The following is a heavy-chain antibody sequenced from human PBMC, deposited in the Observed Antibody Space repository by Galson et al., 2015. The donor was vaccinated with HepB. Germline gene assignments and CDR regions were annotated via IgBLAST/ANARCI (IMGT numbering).Heavy chain of an antibody. D-gene: IGHD2-15*01. CDR3: ARRGYCSGGHCYYAFNI. Sequence: QSGAEVKKPGESLKISCKGSGYSFTSYWIGWVRQMPGKGLEWMGIIYPGDSDTRYSPSFQGRVTISVDKSISTAYLQWSSLKASDTAIYYCARRGYCSGGHCYYAFNIWGQGTMVTVSS. V-gene: IGHV5-51*01. J-gene: IGHJ3*02. CDR1: GYSFTSYW. CDR2: IYPGDSDT.